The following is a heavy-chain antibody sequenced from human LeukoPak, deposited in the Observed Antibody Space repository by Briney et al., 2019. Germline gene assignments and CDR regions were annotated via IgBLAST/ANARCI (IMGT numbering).Heavy chain of an antibody. D-gene: IGHD2-2*01. CDR3: ARTPRIVVGVSGWFDP. CDR2: ILYSGTT. Sequence: PSETLSLTCTVSGGSVTSSTHYWAWIRQPPGKGLEWIGNILYSGTTYYNPSLKSRVTISVDTSKSQFSLKKSSVTAADTAVYYCARTPRIVVGVSGWFDPWGQGALVTVSS. CDR1: GGSVTSSTHY. V-gene: IGHV4-39*01. J-gene: IGHJ5*02.